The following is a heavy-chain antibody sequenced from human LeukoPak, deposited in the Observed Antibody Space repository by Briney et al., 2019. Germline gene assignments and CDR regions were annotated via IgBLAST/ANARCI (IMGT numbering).Heavy chain of an antibody. J-gene: IGHJ4*02. D-gene: IGHD6-13*01. CDR1: GFTFSSFW. CDR3: ARDPGSSSFDY. CDR2: IDQDGSVR. Sequence: GGSLRLSCVASGFTFSSFWMSWVRQAPGKGLEFVANIDQDGSVRNYVDSVKGRFIISRDNAKNSLYLQMDSLRAEDTAVYFCARDPGSSSFDYWGLGTPVTASS. V-gene: IGHV3-7*01.